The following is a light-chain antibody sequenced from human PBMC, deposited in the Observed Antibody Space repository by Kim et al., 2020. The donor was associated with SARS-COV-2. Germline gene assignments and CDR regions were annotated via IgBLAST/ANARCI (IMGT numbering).Light chain of an antibody. Sequence: SAGERATLSCRASQSVSSNLAWYQQKPGQAPRLLMYDVDTRATGTPARFSGSGSRTEFTLTISSLQSEDSAVYYCQQYNNRPPWTFGQGTKVEIK. CDR2: DVD. CDR3: QQYNNRPPWT. V-gene: IGKV3-15*01. J-gene: IGKJ1*01. CDR1: QSVSSN.